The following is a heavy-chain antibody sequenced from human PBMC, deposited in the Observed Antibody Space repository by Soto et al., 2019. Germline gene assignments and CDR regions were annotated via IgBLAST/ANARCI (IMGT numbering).Heavy chain of an antibody. CDR1: GFTFSSYA. Sequence: EVQLLESGGGLVQPGGSLRLSCAASGFTFSSYAMSWVRQAPGKGLEWVSAISGSGGSTYYADSVQGRFTISRDNSKNTLYLKMNSLRAEDTAVYYCAKSIETYGSGCYNGVGNWFDPWGQRTLVTVSS. CDR3: AKSIETYGSGCYNGVGNWFDP. J-gene: IGHJ5*02. V-gene: IGHV3-23*01. CDR2: ISGSGGST. D-gene: IGHD3-10*01.